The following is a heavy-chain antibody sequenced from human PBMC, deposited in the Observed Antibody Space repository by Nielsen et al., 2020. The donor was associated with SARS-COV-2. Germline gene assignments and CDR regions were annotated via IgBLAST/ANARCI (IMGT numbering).Heavy chain of an antibody. V-gene: IGHV3-23*01. J-gene: IGHJ4*02. CDR3: AKRDHFDSRGYRPLDPYFD. CDR1: GFTFSDYS. CDR2: IKTNGGIT. D-gene: IGHD3-22*01. Sequence: GGSLRLSCTGSGFTFSDYSMNWVRQAPGKGLEWVSVIKTNGGITYYADSVKGRYTISRDNSKNTLFLQMKSLRAEDTAVYYCAKRDHFDSRGYRPLDPYFDWGQGTLVTVSS.